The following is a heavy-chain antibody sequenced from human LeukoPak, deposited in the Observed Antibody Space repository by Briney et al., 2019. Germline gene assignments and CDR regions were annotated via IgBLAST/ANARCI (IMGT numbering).Heavy chain of an antibody. Sequence: GGSLRLSCAASGFTFSTYGMSWVRQAPGRGLEWVSAVSDSGVSTFYADSVKGRFTISRDNSKNTLYLQMNSLRAEDTAVYYCAKDVPTVLYYYDSSGYSDWGQGTLVTVSS. V-gene: IGHV3-23*01. J-gene: IGHJ4*02. CDR1: GFTFSTYG. D-gene: IGHD3-22*01. CDR2: VSDSGVST. CDR3: AKDVPTVLYYYDSSGYSD.